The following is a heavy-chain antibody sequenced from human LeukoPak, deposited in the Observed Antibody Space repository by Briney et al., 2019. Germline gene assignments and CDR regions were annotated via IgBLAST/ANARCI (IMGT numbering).Heavy chain of an antibody. Sequence: SETLSLTCSVYGVSFSGYYWSWIRQPPGKGLEWIGEINHSGSTNYNPSPKSRVTISVDTSKNQFTLKLSSVTAADTAVYYCARGLGCSGGSCYPGYWGQGTLVTVSS. CDR1: GVSFSGYY. CDR2: INHSGST. D-gene: IGHD2-15*01. J-gene: IGHJ4*02. CDR3: ARGLGCSGGSCYPGY. V-gene: IGHV4-34*01.